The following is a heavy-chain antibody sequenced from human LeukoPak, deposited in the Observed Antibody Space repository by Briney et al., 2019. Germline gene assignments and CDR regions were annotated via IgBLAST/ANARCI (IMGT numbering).Heavy chain of an antibody. V-gene: IGHV1-2*02. D-gene: IGHD3-3*01. CDR3: ARDESITIFGVVPFDY. Sequence: ASVTVSCKASGYTFTGYYMHWVRQAPGQGLEWMGWINPNSGGTNYAQKFQGRVTMTRDTSISTAYMELSRLRSDDTAVYYCARDESITIFGVVPFDYWGQGTLVTVSS. J-gene: IGHJ4*02. CDR1: GYTFTGYY. CDR2: INPNSGGT.